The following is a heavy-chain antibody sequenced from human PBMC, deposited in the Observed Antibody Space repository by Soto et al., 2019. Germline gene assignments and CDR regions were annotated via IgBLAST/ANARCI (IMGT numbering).Heavy chain of an antibody. CDR3: ARLRFRGMEV. D-gene: IGHD3-10*01. J-gene: IGHJ6*02. Sequence: PGWSLRLSCGGSGFSLSNYFMSLVRRAPGKGLEWVANIKEDGSEKYYVESVEGRFTISRDNAKNSLYLQANSLRDEDTAVYYCARLRFRGMEVWGQGTMVTVSS. V-gene: IGHV3-7*03. CDR1: GFSLSNYF. CDR2: IKEDGSEK.